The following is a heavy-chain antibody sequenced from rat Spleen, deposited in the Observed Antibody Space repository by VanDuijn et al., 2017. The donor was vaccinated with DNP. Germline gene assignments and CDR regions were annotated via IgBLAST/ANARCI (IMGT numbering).Heavy chain of an antibody. Sequence: EVQLQESGPGLVKPSQSLSLTCSVTGYSITSNYWAWIRKFPGNKLEWLGYINNAGSTNYKPSLKSRISITRDTSKNQFFLQVNSVTTEDTATYYCARSYYDGSYYYGNWGRGVMVTVSS. D-gene: IGHD1-12*02. CDR2: INNAGST. CDR1: GYSITSNY. V-gene: IGHV3-3*01. J-gene: IGHJ2*01. CDR3: ARSYYDGSYYYGN.